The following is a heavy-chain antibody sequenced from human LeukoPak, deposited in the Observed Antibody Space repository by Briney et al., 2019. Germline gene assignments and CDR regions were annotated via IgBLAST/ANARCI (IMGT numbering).Heavy chain of an antibody. CDR3: AKDWGVYSSSWFLDY. V-gene: IGHV3-30*02. J-gene: IGHJ4*02. CDR1: GFTFSSYG. Sequence: PGGSLRLSCAASGFTFSSYGMHWVRQAPGKGLEWVAFIRYDGSNKYYADSVKGRFTISRDNSKNTLYLQMNSLRAEDTAVYYCAKDWGVYSSSWFLDYWGRGTLVTVSS. CDR2: IRYDGSNK. D-gene: IGHD6-13*01.